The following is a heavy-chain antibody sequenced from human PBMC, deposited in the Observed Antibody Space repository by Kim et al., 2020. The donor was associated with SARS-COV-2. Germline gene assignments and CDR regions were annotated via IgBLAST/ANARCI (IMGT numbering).Heavy chain of an antibody. CDR2: ISWNNNVL. J-gene: IGHJ6*02. V-gene: IGHV3-9*01. D-gene: IGHD1-26*01. CDR1: GFTFDDYV. Sequence: GGSLRLSCAASGFTFDDYVMHWVRQVPGQGLEWVSTISWNNNVLGYADSVEGRLTISRDNAKKSLYLQMNSLRPEDTALYYCAKDQWARHYYYYGMDIWGQGTTVTVSS. CDR3: AKDQWARHYYYYGMDI.